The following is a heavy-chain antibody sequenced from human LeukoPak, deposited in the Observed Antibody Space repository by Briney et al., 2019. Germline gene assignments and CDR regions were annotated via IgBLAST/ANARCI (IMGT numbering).Heavy chain of an antibody. V-gene: IGHV4-39*01. Sequence: SETLSLTCTVSRGSISSSSYYSGWIRQPPGKGLEWIGSIYYSGSTYYNPSLKSRVTISVDTSKNQFSLKLSSVTAADTAVYYCARHLAPEPEVVIDPYYYYGMDVWGQGTTVTVSS. CDR3: ARHLAPEPEVVIDPYYYYGMDV. J-gene: IGHJ6*02. CDR1: RGSISSSSYY. CDR2: IYYSGST. D-gene: IGHD3-22*01.